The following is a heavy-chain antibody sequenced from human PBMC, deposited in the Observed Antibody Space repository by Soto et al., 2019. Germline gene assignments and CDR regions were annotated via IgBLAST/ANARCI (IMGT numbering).Heavy chain of an antibody. D-gene: IGHD6-19*01. CDR3: ARDKPLAVAGEGNDAFDI. CDR2: IIPIFGTA. J-gene: IGHJ3*02. Sequence: ASVKVSCKASGGTFSSYAISWVRQAPGQGLEWMGGIIPIFGTANYAQKFQGRVTITADESTSTAYMELSSLRSEDTAVYYCARDKPLAVAGEGNDAFDIWGQGTMVTVSS. V-gene: IGHV1-69*13. CDR1: GGTFSSYA.